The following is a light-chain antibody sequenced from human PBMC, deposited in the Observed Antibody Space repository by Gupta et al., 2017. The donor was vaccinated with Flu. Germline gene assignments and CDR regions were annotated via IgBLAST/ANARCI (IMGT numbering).Light chain of an antibody. CDR3: MHRKRWPWT. CDR1: ESLVYSDGDSY. J-gene: IGKJ1*01. V-gene: IGKV2-30*01. CDR2: KAS. Sequence: DVVMTQSPLSLSVTLGQPASISCRSSESLVYSDGDSYVSWFHQRPGQSPRRLIYKASNRDSGVPDRISGSGSGTEFTLKISRVEAEDVGVYYCMHRKRWPWTFGQGTKVEI.